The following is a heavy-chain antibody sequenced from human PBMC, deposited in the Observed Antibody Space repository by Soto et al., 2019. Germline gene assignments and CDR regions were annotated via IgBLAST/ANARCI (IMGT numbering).Heavy chain of an antibody. CDR2: IWNDGSSK. J-gene: IGHJ4*02. CDR3: ARVSRSSSWYIDY. V-gene: IGHV3-33*01. CDR1: GLTFSTYG. D-gene: IGHD6-13*01. Sequence: QVQLVESGGGVVQPGRSLRLSCAAAGLTFSTYGMHWVRKAPGKGLEWVAVIWNDGSSKVYADSLKGRFTISRDNSRNTLYRLMDSRRAGDTDVYYCARVSRSSSWYIDYWGQGTLVTVSA.